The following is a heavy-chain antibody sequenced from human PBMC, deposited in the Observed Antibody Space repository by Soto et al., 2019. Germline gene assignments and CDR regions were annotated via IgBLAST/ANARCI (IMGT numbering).Heavy chain of an antibody. V-gene: IGHV2-5*01. CDR1: GISLSTSGEG. D-gene: IGHD5-12*01. J-gene: IGHJ4*02. CDR3: AHFSGYEQFDY. CDR2: INWNDDN. Sequence: QITLKESGPTLVNTTQPLTLTCTLSGISLSTSGEGVGWIRQPPGQALEWLAVINWNDDNRYSPSLKSWLTITKDDSKNQVVLTMTNMDPVETATYYCAHFSGYEQFDYWGQGTLVTVSS.